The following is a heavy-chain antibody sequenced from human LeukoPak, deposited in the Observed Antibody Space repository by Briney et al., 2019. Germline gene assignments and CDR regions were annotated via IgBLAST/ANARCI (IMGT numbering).Heavy chain of an antibody. CDR2: IYYSGST. V-gene: IGHV4-31*03. Sequence: SETLSLTCTVSGGSISSGGYSWSCIRQHPGKGLEWIGYIYYSGSTYYNPSLKSRVTISVDTSKNQFSLKLSSVTAADTAVYYCARGDYYDSSGYSFDYWGQGTLVTVSS. J-gene: IGHJ4*02. D-gene: IGHD3-22*01. CDR1: GGSISSGGYS. CDR3: ARGDYYDSSGYSFDY.